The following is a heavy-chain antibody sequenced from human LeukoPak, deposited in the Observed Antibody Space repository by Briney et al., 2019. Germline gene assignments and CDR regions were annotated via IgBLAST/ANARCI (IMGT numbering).Heavy chain of an antibody. D-gene: IGHD2-2*03. V-gene: IGHV3-21*01. CDR2: ISSSSKYI. Sequence: GGSLRLSCAASGFTFSSYGMHWVRQAPGRGLEWVSSISSSSKYIYYADSVKGRFTISRDDAMNSLSLQMNSLRAEDTAVYYRARDLDIVVVPASWFYPWGQGTLVTVSS. CDR1: GFTFSSYG. CDR3: ARDLDIVVVPASWFYP. J-gene: IGHJ5*02.